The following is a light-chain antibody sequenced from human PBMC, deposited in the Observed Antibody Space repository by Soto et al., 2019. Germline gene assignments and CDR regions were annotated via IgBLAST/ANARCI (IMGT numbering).Light chain of an antibody. CDR3: QQYNNWPRT. Sequence: EAVLTQSPATLSVSPGERATLSCRASQSVATNLAWYQQRPGQAPRLLIYGASKRAVGLPARFSGSGSGTEFTLTITSLQSEDFAVYYCQQYNNWPRTFGQGTKVDNK. CDR1: QSVATN. J-gene: IGKJ1*01. V-gene: IGKV3-15*01. CDR2: GAS.